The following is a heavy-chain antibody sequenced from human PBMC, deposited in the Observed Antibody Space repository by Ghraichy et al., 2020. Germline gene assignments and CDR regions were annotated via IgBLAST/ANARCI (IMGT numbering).Heavy chain of an antibody. J-gene: IGHJ5*02. Sequence: ASVKVSCKASGYSFTSHWMHWVRRAPGQGLEWVGVIFPGGRATGYAQKFQGRVTMTTDTSTTTVYMELINLRFEDTAVYYCARDQSAADRAWWFDPWGQGTLVTVSS. CDR1: GYSFTSHW. CDR2: IFPGGRAT. V-gene: IGHV1-46*01. D-gene: IGHD6-25*01. CDR3: ARDQSAADRAWWFDP.